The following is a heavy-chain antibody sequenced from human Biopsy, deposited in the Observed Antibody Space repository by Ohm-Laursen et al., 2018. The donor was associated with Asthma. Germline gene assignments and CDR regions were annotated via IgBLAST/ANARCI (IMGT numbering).Heavy chain of an antibody. Sequence: SQTLSLPCTVSYRSTPSGGYYWTSIRQHPAKGLEWIGFIYYSGSTYYNPSLKSRVSISIDTSKNQFSLKLSSVTAADTAVYYCARAQDYYDSRGYYRSFDYWGQGTLVTVSS. CDR3: ARAQDYYDSRGYYRSFDY. J-gene: IGHJ4*02. D-gene: IGHD3-22*01. CDR1: YRSTPSGGYY. V-gene: IGHV4-31*03. CDR2: IYYSGST.